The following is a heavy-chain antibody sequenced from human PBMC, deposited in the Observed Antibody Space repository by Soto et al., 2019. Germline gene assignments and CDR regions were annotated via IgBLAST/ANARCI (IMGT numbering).Heavy chain of an antibody. D-gene: IGHD3-10*01. Sequence: SVKVSCKASGGTFSSYAISWVRQAPGQGLEWMGGIIPIFGTANYAQKFQGRVTITADESTSTAYMELSSLRSEDTAVYYCARDLYGSGSNADFDYWGQGTLVTVSS. CDR2: IIPIFGTA. CDR1: GGTFSSYA. V-gene: IGHV1-69*13. CDR3: ARDLYGSGSNADFDY. J-gene: IGHJ4*02.